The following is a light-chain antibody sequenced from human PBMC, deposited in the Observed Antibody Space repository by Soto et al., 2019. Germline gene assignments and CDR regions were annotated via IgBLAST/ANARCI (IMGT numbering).Light chain of an antibody. J-gene: IGLJ3*02. CDR3: AAWDDSLNVWL. V-gene: IGLV1-44*01. CDR1: SSNIGSNT. CDR2: NNN. Sequence: QSVLTQPPSTSGTPGQRVTISWSGSSSNIGSNTVNWYQQVPGTAPKLLIYNNNQRPSGVPDRFSGSKSGTSASLALSGLQSEDEAEYWCAAWDDSLNVWLFGGETTLTVL.